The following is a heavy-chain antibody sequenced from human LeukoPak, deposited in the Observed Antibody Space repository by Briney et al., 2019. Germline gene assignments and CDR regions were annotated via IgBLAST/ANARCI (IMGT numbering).Heavy chain of an antibody. CDR3: ARGGSGYDSFYYYGMDV. J-gene: IGHJ6*02. CDR1: GGSISSYY. V-gene: IGHV4-59*01. Sequence: SETLSLTCTVSGGSISSYYWSWIRQPPGKGLEWIGYISDSGSTNYNPSLKSRVTISVDTSKNQFSLKLSSVTAADTAVYYCARGGSGYDSFYYYGMDVWGQGTTVTVSS. CDR2: ISDSGST. D-gene: IGHD5-12*01.